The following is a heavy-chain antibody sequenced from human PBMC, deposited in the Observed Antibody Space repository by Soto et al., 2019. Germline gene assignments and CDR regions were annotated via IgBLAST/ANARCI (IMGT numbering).Heavy chain of an antibody. D-gene: IGHD3-22*01. CDR1: GGSINRSSYY. CDR3: TRHYYPMYYFDY. Sequence: SETLSLTCTVSGGSINRSSYYWGWIRQPPGKGLEWIGTIFYSGSTYYNPSLKSQVTISVDTSKNQLSLKLTSVTAADTAVYYCTRHYYPMYYFDYWGRGTLVTVS. V-gene: IGHV4-39*01. J-gene: IGHJ4*02. CDR2: IFYSGST.